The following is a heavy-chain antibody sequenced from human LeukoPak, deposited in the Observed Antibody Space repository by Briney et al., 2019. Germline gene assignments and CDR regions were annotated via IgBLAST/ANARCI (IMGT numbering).Heavy chain of an antibody. J-gene: IGHJ4*02. V-gene: IGHV4-59*01. Sequence: SETLSLTCTVSPGSISTYHWNWIRKSPGKGLEWIGYMQSTGNSNYIPSLKSRVTMSVDMSRNEIVLNLSSVTAADTAVYFCARDKQHSYGRYFDHWGQGILVTVSS. CDR2: MQSTGNS. CDR3: ARDKQHSYGRYFDH. CDR1: PGSISTYH. D-gene: IGHD5-18*01.